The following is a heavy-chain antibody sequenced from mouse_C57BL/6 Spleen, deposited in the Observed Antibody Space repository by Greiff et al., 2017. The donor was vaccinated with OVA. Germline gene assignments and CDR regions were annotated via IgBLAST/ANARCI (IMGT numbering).Heavy chain of an antibody. Sequence: QVQLKESGPGLVAPSQSLSITCTVSGFSLTSYGVHWVRQPPGKGLEWLVVIWSDGSTTYNSALKSRLSISKDNSKSQVFLKMNSLQTDDTAMYYCARHDHYGSSGLYAMDYWGQGTSVTVSS. J-gene: IGHJ4*01. V-gene: IGHV2-6-1*01. CDR1: GFSLTSYG. CDR3: ARHDHYGSSGLYAMDY. D-gene: IGHD1-1*01. CDR2: IWSDGST.